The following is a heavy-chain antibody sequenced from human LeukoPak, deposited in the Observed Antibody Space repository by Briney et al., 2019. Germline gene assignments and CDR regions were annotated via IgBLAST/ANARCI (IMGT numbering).Heavy chain of an antibody. J-gene: IGHJ4*02. CDR2: IYYSGST. Sequence: SETLSLTCTVSGGSISSYYWSWIRQPPGKGLEWIGYIYYSGSTNYNPSLKSRVTISVDTSKNQFSLKLSSVTAADTAVYYCARHARGYCSGGSCYSENYFDYWGQGTLVTVSS. D-gene: IGHD2-15*01. CDR3: ARHARGYCSGGSCYSENYFDY. CDR1: GGSISSYY. V-gene: IGHV4-59*08.